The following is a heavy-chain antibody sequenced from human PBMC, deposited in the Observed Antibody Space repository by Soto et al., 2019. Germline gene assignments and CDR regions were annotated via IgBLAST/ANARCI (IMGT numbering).Heavy chain of an antibody. CDR1: GGSISSGGYY. J-gene: IGHJ4*02. CDR3: ARVENLGSGWYFDY. CDR2: IYYSGST. D-gene: IGHD6-19*01. V-gene: IGHV4-31*03. Sequence: SETLSLTCTVSGGSISSGGYYWSWIRQHPGKGLEWIGYIYYSGSTYYNPSLKSRVTISVDTSKNQFSLKLSSVTAADTAVYYCARVENLGSGWYFDYWGQGTLVTVS.